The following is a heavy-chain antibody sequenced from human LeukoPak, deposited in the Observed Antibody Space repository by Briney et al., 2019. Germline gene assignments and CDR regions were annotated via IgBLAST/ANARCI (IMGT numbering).Heavy chain of an antibody. CDR1: GGSISSYY. D-gene: IGHD3-9*01. J-gene: IGHJ6*02. Sequence: SETLSLTCTVSGGSISSYYWSWIRQPPGKGLEWIGYIYYSGSTNYNPSLKSRVTISVDTSKNQFSLKLSSVTAADTAVYYCARVNIDDISTGYLYYYYGMDVWGQGTTVTVSS. CDR2: IYYSGST. CDR3: ARVNIDDISTGYLYYYYGMDV. V-gene: IGHV4-59*01.